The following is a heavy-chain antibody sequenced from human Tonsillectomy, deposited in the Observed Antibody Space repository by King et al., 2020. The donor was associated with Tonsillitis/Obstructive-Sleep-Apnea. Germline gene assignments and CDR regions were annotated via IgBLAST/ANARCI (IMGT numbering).Heavy chain of an antibody. CDR3: ARGATQTPYSYADC. CDR2: ISYDESNK. V-gene: IGHV3-30*04. CDR1: GFTISNYA. J-gene: IGHJ4*02. Sequence: QVQLVESGGGVVQPGRSLRLSCAASGFTISNYAMHWVRQAPGGGLVGVAIISYDESNKYYADSVKGRFTISRDTSKNTLYLQMNNLRPDDTAVYYCARGATQTPYSYADCWGQGTLVTVSS. D-gene: IGHD2-2*01.